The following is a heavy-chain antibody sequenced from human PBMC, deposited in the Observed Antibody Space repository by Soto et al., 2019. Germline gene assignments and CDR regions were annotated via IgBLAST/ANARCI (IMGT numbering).Heavy chain of an antibody. CDR3: ARGSSGWYGKYYFDY. Sequence: EASVKVSCKASGYTFTSYAMHWVRQAPGQRLEWMGWINAGNGNTKYSQKFQGRVTITRDTSASTAYMELSSLRSEDTAVYYCARGSSGWYGKYYFDYWGQGALVTVSS. V-gene: IGHV1-3*01. CDR2: INAGNGNT. J-gene: IGHJ4*02. CDR1: GYTFTSYA. D-gene: IGHD6-19*01.